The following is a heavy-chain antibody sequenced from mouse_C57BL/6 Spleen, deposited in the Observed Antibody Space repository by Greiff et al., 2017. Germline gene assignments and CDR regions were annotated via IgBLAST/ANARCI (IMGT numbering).Heavy chain of an antibody. D-gene: IGHD1-1*01. Sequence: VQLQQPGAELVRPGSSVKLSCKASGYTFTSYWMPWVKQRPIQGLEWIGNIDPSDSETHYNQKFKDKATLTVDKSSSTAYMQLSSLTSEDSAVYYCAREITTVVAHWGQGTTLTVSS. CDR1: GYTFTSYW. J-gene: IGHJ2*01. CDR2: IDPSDSET. CDR3: AREITTVVAH. V-gene: IGHV1-52*01.